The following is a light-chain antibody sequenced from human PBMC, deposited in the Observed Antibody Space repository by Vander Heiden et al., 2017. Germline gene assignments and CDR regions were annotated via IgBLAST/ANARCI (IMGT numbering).Light chain of an antibody. V-gene: IGLV2-23*02. Sequence: QSALTQPASVSGSPGQSITISCTGTSSDVGSYNLVSWYQQHPGKAPKLMMYEVSKRPSGVSNRFSGSKSGNTGSLTISGLQAEDEAYYYCCSYAGSSTVVFGGGTKLTVL. CDR1: SSDVGSYNL. J-gene: IGLJ2*01. CDR3: CSYAGSSTVV. CDR2: EVS.